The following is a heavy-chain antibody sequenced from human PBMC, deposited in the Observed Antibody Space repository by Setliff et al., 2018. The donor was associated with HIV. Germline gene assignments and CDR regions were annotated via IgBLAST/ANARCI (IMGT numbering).Heavy chain of an antibody. V-gene: IGHV1-69*10. CDR1: GGTFSSYV. CDR3: ALPYCGGGNCWSSASLPPAGWFDP. CDR2: IIPMHGVA. Sequence: SVKVSCKASGGTFSSYVISWVRQAPGQGPEWMGGIIPMHGVANYAQKFQGRVTITTDESTSSAYMELSSLRSEDTAVYYCALPYCGGGNCWSSASLPPAGWFDPWGQGTLSPSPQ. J-gene: IGHJ5*02. D-gene: IGHD2-15*01.